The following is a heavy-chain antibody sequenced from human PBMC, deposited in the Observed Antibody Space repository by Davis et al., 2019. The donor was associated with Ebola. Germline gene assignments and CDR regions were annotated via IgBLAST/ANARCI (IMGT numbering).Heavy chain of an antibody. CDR1: GGSFSGYY. D-gene: IGHD6-19*01. Sequence: MPSETLSLTCAVYGGSFSGYYWSWIRQPPGKGLAWIGEINHSGSTNYNPSLKSRVTISVDTSKNQFSLKLSSVTAADTAVYYCARREVGGIAVFHYWGQGTLLTVSS. V-gene: IGHV4-34*01. CDR2: INHSGST. CDR3: ARREVGGIAVFHY. J-gene: IGHJ4*02.